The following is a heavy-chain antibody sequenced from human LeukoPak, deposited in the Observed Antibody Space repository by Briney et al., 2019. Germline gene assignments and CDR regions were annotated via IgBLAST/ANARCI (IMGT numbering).Heavy chain of an antibody. CDR2: ITNDGSST. Sequence: QPGGSLRLSCAASGLTFSSHWMHWVRQAPGKGLVWVSRITNDGSSTTYADSVKGRFTISRDNAKNMLYLQVNSLRAEDTAVYYCARERGRATVFFDYWGQGTLVTVSS. CDR3: ARERGRATVFFDY. D-gene: IGHD1-26*01. J-gene: IGHJ4*02. CDR1: GLTFSSHW. V-gene: IGHV3-74*01.